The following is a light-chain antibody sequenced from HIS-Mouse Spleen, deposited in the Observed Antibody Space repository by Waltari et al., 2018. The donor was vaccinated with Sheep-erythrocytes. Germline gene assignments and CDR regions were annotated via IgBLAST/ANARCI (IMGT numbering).Light chain of an antibody. V-gene: IGLV2-23*01. CDR1: SSGVGRYNL. CDR3: CAYAGSSAPWV. J-gene: IGLJ3*02. Sequence: QSALTQPASVSGSPGQSITISCTGTSSGVGRYNLVSWYQQHPGKAPKTRIYGGSKRPSGGYHRFSGTKSGNTASLTISGLQAEDEADYYCCAYAGSSAPWVFGGGTKLTVL. CDR2: GGS.